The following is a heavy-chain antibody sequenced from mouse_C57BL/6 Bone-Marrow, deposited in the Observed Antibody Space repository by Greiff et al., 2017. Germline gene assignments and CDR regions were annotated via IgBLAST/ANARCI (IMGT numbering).Heavy chain of an antibody. D-gene: IGHD4-1*01. CDR1: GYTFTDYY. CDR2: INPNNGGT. Sequence: EVQLQQSGPELVKPGASVKISCKASGYTFTDYYMNWVKQSHGKSLEWIGDINPNNGGTSYNQKFKGKATLTVDKSSSTAYMELRSLTSDDSAVYYCARGWDGYFDVWGTGTTVTVSS. V-gene: IGHV1-26*01. J-gene: IGHJ1*03. CDR3: ARGWDGYFDV.